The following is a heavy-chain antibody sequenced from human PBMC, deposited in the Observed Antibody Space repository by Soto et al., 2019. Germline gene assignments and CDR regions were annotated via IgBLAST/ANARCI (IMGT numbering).Heavy chain of an antibody. J-gene: IGHJ4*02. CDR3: ARSKQQLGHFDY. V-gene: IGHV4-61*01. Sequence: PSETLSLTCTVSGGSVSSGSYYWSWIRQPPGKGLEWIGYIYYSGSTNYNPSLKSRVTISVDTSKNQFSLKLSSVTAADTAVYYCARSKQQLGHFDYWGQGTLVTVSS. CDR1: GGSVSSGSYY. CDR2: IYYSGST. D-gene: IGHD6-13*01.